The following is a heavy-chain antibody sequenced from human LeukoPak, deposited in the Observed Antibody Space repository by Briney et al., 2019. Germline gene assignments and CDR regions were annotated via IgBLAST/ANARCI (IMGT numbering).Heavy chain of an antibody. CDR1: GGATSSYY. Sequence: SETLSLTPTVSGGATSSYYWSWIRQPPRKGLEWIGHIYYSGSTNYNPSLKSRVTISVDTSKNQFSLKLSSVTAADTAVYYCARSSGYYYGSGGFDYWGQGTLVTVSS. CDR3: ARSSGYYYGSGGFDY. V-gene: IGHV4-59*08. D-gene: IGHD3-22*01. CDR2: IYYSGST. J-gene: IGHJ4*02.